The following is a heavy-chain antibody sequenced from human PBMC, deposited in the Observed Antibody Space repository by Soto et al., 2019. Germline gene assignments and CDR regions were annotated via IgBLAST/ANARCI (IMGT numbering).Heavy chain of an antibody. CDR2: INPNGGDT. J-gene: IGHJ5*02. V-gene: IGHV1-2*04. CDR3: ASRVLRYFDWPDH. CDR1: GYTFTGYY. D-gene: IGHD3-9*01. Sequence: ASVKVSCKASGYTFTGYYIHWVRQAPGQGLEWMGWINPNGGDTNYAQKFQDWVTMTRDTSISTAYMELSRLKSDDTAVYYCASRVLRYFDWPDHWGQGTLVSVSS.